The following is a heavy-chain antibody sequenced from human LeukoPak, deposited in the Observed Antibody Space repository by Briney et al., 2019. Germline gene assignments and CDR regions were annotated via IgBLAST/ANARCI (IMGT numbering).Heavy chain of an antibody. CDR3: ARDQVPHIVVVTATLDY. CDR1: GYTFTSYG. V-gene: IGHV1-18*01. Sequence: ASEKVSCKASGYTFTSYGISWVRQAPGQGLECMGWISAYKGNTNYAQKLQGRVTMTTDTSTSTAYMELRSLRSDDTAVYYCARDQVPHIVVVTATLDYWGQGTLVTVSS. CDR2: ISAYKGNT. D-gene: IGHD2-21*02. J-gene: IGHJ4*02.